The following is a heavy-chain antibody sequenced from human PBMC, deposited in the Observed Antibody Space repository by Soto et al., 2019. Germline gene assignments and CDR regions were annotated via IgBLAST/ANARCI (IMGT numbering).Heavy chain of an antibody. CDR2: INAGNGNT. Sequence: GASVKVSCKASGYTFTSYAMHWVRQAPGQRLEWMGWINAGNGNTKYSQKFQGRVTITRDTSASTAYMELSSLRSEDTAVYYCARGQLLSVFSFGDYWGQGTLVTVSS. V-gene: IGHV1-3*01. J-gene: IGHJ4*02. CDR1: GYTFTSYA. D-gene: IGHD2-2*01. CDR3: ARGQLLSVFSFGDY.